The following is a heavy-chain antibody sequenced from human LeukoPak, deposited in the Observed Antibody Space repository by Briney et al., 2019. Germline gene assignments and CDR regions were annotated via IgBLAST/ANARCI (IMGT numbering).Heavy chain of an antibody. V-gene: IGHV1-3*04. D-gene: IGHD2-21*02. CDR2: INTGNGNT. CDR1: GYTFTSYA. Sequence: ASVKVSCKASGYTFTSYAMHWVRQAPGQRLECMGWINTGNGNTKYSQKFQGRVTITRDISASTAYMDLSSLRSEDTAVYYCARNTETAIPPPYYFDYWGQGTLVTVSS. J-gene: IGHJ4*02. CDR3: ARNTETAIPPPYYFDY.